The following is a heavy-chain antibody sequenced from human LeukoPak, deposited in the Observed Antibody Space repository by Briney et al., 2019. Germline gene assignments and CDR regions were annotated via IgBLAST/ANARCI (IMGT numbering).Heavy chain of an antibody. V-gene: IGHV1-18*01. Sequence: ASVKVSCKASGYTFNFYGISWVRQAPGRGLEWMGWISAYNGNTNYAQKVQGRVTMTTDTSTTTAYMELRSLRSDDTAVYFCARDDYGSGSFSPFLYWGQGTLVTVSS. CDR1: GYTFNFYG. J-gene: IGHJ1*01. CDR2: ISAYNGNT. CDR3: ARDDYGSGSFSPFLY. D-gene: IGHD3-10*01.